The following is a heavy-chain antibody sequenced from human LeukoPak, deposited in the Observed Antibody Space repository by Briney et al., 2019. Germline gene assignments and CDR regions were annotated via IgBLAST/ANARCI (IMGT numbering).Heavy chain of an antibody. CDR3: AKVHCSSADCFTGGFDC. V-gene: IGHV3-9*01. D-gene: IGHD2-2*02. Sequence: GGSLRLSCAASGFTFDDYAVHWVRQVPGKGLEWVSGFNRNTGNIDYADSVKGRFTISRDNAKNSLYLQMNSLRTEDTAFYYCAKVHCSSADCFTGGFDCWGQGTLVIVSS. CDR1: GFTFDDYA. CDR2: FNRNTGNI. J-gene: IGHJ4*02.